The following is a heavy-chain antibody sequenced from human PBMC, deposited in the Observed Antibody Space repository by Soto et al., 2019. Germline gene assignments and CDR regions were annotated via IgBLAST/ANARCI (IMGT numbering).Heavy chain of an antibody. V-gene: IGHV3-30*18. D-gene: IGHD6-13*01. CDR2: ISYDGSNK. CDR3: AKDRQDQSIAAGNWFDP. CDR1: GFTFSSYG. Sequence: GGSLRLSCAASGFTFSSYGMHWVRQAPGKGLEWVAVISYDGSNKYYADSVKGRFTISRDNSKNTLYLQMNSLRAEDTAVYYCAKDRQDQSIAAGNWFDPWGQGTLVTVSS. J-gene: IGHJ5*02.